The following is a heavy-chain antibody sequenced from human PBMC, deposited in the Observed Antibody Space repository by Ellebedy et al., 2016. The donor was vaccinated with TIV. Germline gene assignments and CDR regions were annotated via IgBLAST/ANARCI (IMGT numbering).Heavy chain of an antibody. CDR2: ISGYNGHT. D-gene: IGHD3-9*01. CDR1: GYTFSSYG. J-gene: IGHJ6*02. Sequence: ASVKVSCKASGYTFSSYGISWVRQAPGQGLEWIGWISGYNGHTTYAQKFQDRLTVTRDTSTSTAYMELMSLRSDDTAIYYCAREQSGRYFDWLLSYNLDVWGQGTTVTVS. V-gene: IGHV1-18*01. CDR3: AREQSGRYFDWLLSYNLDV.